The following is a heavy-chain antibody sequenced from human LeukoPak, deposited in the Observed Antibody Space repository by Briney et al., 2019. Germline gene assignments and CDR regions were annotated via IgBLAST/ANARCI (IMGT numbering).Heavy chain of an antibody. CDR3: ARARTRRLALDY. J-gene: IGHJ4*02. V-gene: IGHV3-21*01. CDR2: ITRSNYI. Sequence: GGSLRLSCAASGFTFSSYSMNWVRQAPGKGLEWVSSITRSNYIYYADSVKGRFTISRDNAKNSLYLQMNSLRAEDTAVYYCARARTRRLALDYWGQGTLVTVSS. D-gene: IGHD6-19*01. CDR1: GFTFSSYS.